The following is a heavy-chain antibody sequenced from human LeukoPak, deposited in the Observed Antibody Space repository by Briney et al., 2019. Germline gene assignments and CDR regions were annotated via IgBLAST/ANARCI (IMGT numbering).Heavy chain of an antibody. CDR2: IYYSGTT. D-gene: IGHD3-10*01. CDR3: VRHISVVRGETFDF. CDR1: GDSISSSSNY. V-gene: IGHV4-39*01. Sequence: SETLSLTCTVSGDSISSSSNYWGWIRQPPGKGLEWIGSIYYSGTTYYNSSLKSRATISVDTSKSQFSLNLASVTAADTAVYYCVRHISVVRGETFDFWGQGSLVTVSS. J-gene: IGHJ4*02.